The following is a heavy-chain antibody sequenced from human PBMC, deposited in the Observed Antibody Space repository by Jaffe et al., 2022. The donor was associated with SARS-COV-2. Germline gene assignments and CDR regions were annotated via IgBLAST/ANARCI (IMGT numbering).Heavy chain of an antibody. J-gene: IGHJ4*02. CDR3: ARVSTVTNTPIFDY. Sequence: EVQLVESGGGLVQPGGSLRLSCAASGFTFSSYSMNWVRQAPGKGLEWVSYISSSSSTIYYADSVKGRFTISRDNAKNSLYLQMNSLRDEDTAVYYCARVSTVTNTPIFDYWGQGTLVTVSS. CDR2: ISSSSSTI. CDR1: GFTFSSYS. V-gene: IGHV3-48*02. D-gene: IGHD4-17*01.